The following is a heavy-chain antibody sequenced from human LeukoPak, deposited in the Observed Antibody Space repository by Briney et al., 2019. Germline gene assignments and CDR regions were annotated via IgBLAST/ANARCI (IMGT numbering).Heavy chain of an antibody. CDR2: ISYDGSNK. V-gene: IGHV3-30*03. J-gene: IGHJ4*02. D-gene: IGHD6-13*01. CDR3: ARRGGSSRGSQGDDY. Sequence: PGGSLRLSCAASGFTFSSYGMHWVRQAPGKGLEWVAVISYDGSNKYYADSVKGRFTISRDNSKNTLYLQMNSLRAEDTAVYYCARRGGSSRGSQGDDYWGQGTQVTVSS. CDR1: GFTFSSYG.